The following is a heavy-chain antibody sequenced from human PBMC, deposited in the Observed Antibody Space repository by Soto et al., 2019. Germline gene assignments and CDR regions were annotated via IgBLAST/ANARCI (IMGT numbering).Heavy chain of an antibody. V-gene: IGHV3-49*03. CDR2: IRSKAYGGTT. CDR1: GFTFGDYA. CDR3: TRHHSSSWYYYGMDV. D-gene: IGHD6-13*01. J-gene: IGHJ6*02. Sequence: GGSLRLSCTASGFTFGDYAMSWFRQAPGKGLEWVGFIRSKAYGGTTEYAASVKGRFTISRDDSKSIAYLQMNSLKTEDTAVYYCTRHHSSSWYYYGMDVWGQGTTVTVS.